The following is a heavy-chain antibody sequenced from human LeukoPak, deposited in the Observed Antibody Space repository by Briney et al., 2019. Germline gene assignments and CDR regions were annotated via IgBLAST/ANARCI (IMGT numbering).Heavy chain of an antibody. CDR2: IYYRGST. D-gene: IGHD3-22*01. J-gene: IGHJ4*02. Sequence: SETLSLTCTVPGGSISSSSYYWGWIRQPPGKGLEWIGSIYYRGSTYYNPSLKSRVTIPVDTPKNQFSLKLSSVTAADTAVYYCASPKTYYYDSSGYYSFDYWGQGTLVTVSS. CDR3: ASPKTYYYDSSGYYSFDY. CDR1: GGSISSSSYY. V-gene: IGHV4-39*01.